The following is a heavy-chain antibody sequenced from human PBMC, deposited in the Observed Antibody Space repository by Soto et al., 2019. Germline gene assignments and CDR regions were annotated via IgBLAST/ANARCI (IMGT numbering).Heavy chain of an antibody. J-gene: IGHJ4*02. Sequence: SVKVSCKASGGTFSSYAISGVRQAPGQGLEWMGGIIPIFGTANYAQKFQGGVTITADKSTSTAYMELSSLRSEDTAVYYCARGGRSGDLDYWGQGTLVTVSS. V-gene: IGHV1-69*06. D-gene: IGHD4-17*01. CDR3: ARGGRSGDLDY. CDR2: IIPIFGTA. CDR1: GGTFSSYA.